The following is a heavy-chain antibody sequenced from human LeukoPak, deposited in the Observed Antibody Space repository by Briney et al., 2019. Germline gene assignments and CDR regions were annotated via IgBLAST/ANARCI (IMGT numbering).Heavy chain of an antibody. J-gene: IGHJ4*02. D-gene: IGHD3-10*02. V-gene: IGHV3-30*18. CDR2: ISSDGSRR. Sequence: PGGSLRLSCAASGFTFSNYGMHWVRQAPGKGLEWVAGISSDGSRRFYVDSVKGRFTISRDNSKDTLYLQMNSLRAEDTALYYCAKDLTMLTLAADYWGQGTLVTVSS. CDR3: AKDLTMLTLAADY. CDR1: GFTFSNYG.